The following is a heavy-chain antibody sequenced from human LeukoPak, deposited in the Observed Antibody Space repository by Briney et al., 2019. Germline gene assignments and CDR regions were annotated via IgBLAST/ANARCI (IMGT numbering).Heavy chain of an antibody. J-gene: IGHJ4*02. CDR2: IYYSGST. CDR3: ARGHSSSWAYFDY. Sequence: PSETLSLTCTVSGGSISSYYWSWIRQPPGKGLEWIGYIYYSGSTNYNPSLKSRVTISVDTSKNQFSLKLSSVTAADTAVYYCARGHSSSWAYFDYWGQGTLVTVSS. V-gene: IGHV4-59*01. CDR1: GGSISSYY. D-gene: IGHD6-13*01.